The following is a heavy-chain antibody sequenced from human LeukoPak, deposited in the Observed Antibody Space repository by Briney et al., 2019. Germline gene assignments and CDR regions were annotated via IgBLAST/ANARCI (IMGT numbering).Heavy chain of an antibody. CDR3: AREGYSYGPLPWGYFDY. Sequence: GGSLRLSCAASGFTFSSYEMNWVRQAPGKGLEWVSYISSSGSTIYYADSVKGRFTISRDNAKNSLYPQMNSLRAEDTAVYYCAREGYSYGPLPWGYFDYWGQGTLVTVSS. J-gene: IGHJ4*02. V-gene: IGHV3-48*03. CDR1: GFTFSSYE. D-gene: IGHD5-18*01. CDR2: ISSSGSTI.